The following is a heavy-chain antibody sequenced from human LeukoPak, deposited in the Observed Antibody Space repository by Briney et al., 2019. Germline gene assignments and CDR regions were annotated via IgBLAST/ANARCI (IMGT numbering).Heavy chain of an antibody. CDR2: FDPEDGET. CDR1: GYTLTELS. Sequence: ASVKVSCKVSGYTLTELSMHWVRQAPGKGLEWMGGFDPEDGETIYAQKFQGRVTMTEDTSTDTAYMELSSLRSKDTAVYYCATASGYCSGGSCYSGWFDPWGQGTLVTVSS. CDR3: ATASGYCSGGSCYSGWFDP. V-gene: IGHV1-24*01. J-gene: IGHJ5*02. D-gene: IGHD2-15*01.